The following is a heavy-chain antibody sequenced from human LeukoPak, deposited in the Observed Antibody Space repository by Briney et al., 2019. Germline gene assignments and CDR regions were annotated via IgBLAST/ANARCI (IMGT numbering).Heavy chain of an antibody. Sequence: SETLSLTCTVSGGSISSYYWSWIRQPPGNGLEWIGYIYYRGSTNYNHSLKSRVTISVHTSKNQYSLKLSSVSAADTGVYYCARSTYYDFWSGYSFWFDPWGQGTLVSVSS. D-gene: IGHD3-3*01. CDR2: IYYRGST. J-gene: IGHJ5*02. CDR1: GGSISSYY. CDR3: ARSTYYDFWSGYSFWFDP. V-gene: IGHV4-59*01.